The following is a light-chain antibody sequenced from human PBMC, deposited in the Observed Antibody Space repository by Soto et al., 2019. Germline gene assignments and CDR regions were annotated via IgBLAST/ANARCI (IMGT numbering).Light chain of an antibody. CDR3: QQRSNWPPIT. J-gene: IGKJ5*01. Sequence: EIMLTQSPANLSLSPGERATLSCRARLSVSSYLAWYQQKPGQAPRLHIYDASNRATGIPARFSGSVSGTDFTPTICRLEPEDVAVYYCQQRSNWPPITFGQGKRLEIK. CDR1: LSVSSY. V-gene: IGKV3-11*01. CDR2: DAS.